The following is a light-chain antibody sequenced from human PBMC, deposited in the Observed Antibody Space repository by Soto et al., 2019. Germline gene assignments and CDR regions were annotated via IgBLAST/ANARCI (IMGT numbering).Light chain of an antibody. CDR2: RVI. J-gene: IGLJ3*02. CDR3: GSYTSATTWV. Sequence: QSALTQPASVSGSPGQSITISCTGTSSDIGRYDYVSWYQQFPGKAPKLMIYRVINRPSGVSDRFSGSKSGNSASLSISGLQPEDEASYFCGSYTSATTWVFGGGTQLNVL. CDR1: SSDIGRYDY. V-gene: IGLV2-14*03.